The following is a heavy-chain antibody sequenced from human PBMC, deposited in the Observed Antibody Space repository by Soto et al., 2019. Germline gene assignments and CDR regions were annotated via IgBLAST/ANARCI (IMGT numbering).Heavy chain of an antibody. CDR1: GFTFSSYG. V-gene: IGHV3-30*18. D-gene: IGHD7-27*01. CDR3: AKDRPNDY. J-gene: IGHJ4*02. Sequence: GGSLRLSCAASGFTFSSYGMHWVRQAPGKGLEWVAVISYDGSNKYYADSVKGRFTISRDNSKNTLYLQMNSLRAEDTAVYYCAKDRPNDYWGQGTLVTGSS. CDR2: ISYDGSNK.